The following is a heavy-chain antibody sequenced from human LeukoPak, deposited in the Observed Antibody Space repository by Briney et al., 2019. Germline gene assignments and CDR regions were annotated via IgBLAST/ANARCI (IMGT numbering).Heavy chain of an antibody. V-gene: IGHV4-34*01. CDR3: ARLGSTKDIVVVPASNSWFDP. CDR1: GGSFSGYY. D-gene: IGHD2-2*01. Sequence: NPSETLSLTCAVYGGSFSGYYWSWIRQPPGKGLEWIGEINHSGSTNYNPSLKSRVTISVDTSKNQFSLKLSSVTAADTAVYYCARLGSTKDIVVVPASNSWFDPWGQGTLVTVSS. CDR2: INHSGST. J-gene: IGHJ5*02.